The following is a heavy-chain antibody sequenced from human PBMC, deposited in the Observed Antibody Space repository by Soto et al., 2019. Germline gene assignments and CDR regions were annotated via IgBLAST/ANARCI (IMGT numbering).Heavy chain of an antibody. Sequence: SQTLSLTCAISGASVSSSSAAWNGVRQSPSRGLEWLGRTYYRSKWYNDYAVSVKSRITINPDTSKNQFSLKLSSVTAADTAVYYCARACFGEFIQSSFDYWGQGTLVTVSS. V-gene: IGHV6-1*01. D-gene: IGHD3-10*01. J-gene: IGHJ4*02. CDR1: GASVSSSSAA. CDR3: ARACFGEFIQSSFDY. CDR2: TYYRSKWYN.